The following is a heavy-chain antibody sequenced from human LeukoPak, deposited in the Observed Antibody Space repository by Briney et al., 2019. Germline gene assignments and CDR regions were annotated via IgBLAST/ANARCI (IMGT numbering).Heavy chain of an antibody. V-gene: IGHV4-39*01. CDR1: GGSISRSIYF. J-gene: IGHJ4*02. Sequence: SETLSLTCTVSGGSISRSIYFWGWIRQPPGKGLEWIGDISDSGSTYYSPSLKSRVTISVDTSRNQFSLNLNSVTATDTAVYYCARHGQGLRYFDWMSFDSWGQGAPVTVSS. CDR2: ISDSGST. D-gene: IGHD3-9*01. CDR3: ARHGQGLRYFDWMSFDS.